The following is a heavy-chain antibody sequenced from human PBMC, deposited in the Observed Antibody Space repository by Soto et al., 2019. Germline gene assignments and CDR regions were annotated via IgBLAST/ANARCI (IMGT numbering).Heavy chain of an antibody. CDR2: ISSDGDIT. Sequence: GGSLRLSCSASGFTFSEYSMHWVRQAPGKGLQYVSTISSDGDITYYADSVKGRFTISRDNSKNTLYLQMNSLRPEDTAVYYCAKVSTFYDILTGYYSTNFFDPWGQGTLVTVSS. J-gene: IGHJ5*02. V-gene: IGHV3-64D*06. CDR1: GFTFSEYS. CDR3: AKVSTFYDILTGYYSTNFFDP. D-gene: IGHD3-9*01.